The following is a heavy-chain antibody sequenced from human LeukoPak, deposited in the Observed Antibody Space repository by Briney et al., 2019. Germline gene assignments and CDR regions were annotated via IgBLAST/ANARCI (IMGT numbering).Heavy chain of an antibody. CDR1: GFTFSSYG. CDR2: IWYDGSNK. CDR3: ARGAAAAGKGDWFDP. V-gene: IGHV3-33*01. J-gene: IGHJ5*02. Sequence: GGSLRLSCAASGFTFSSYGMHWVRQAPGKGLEWVAVIWYDGSNKYYADSVKGRFTISRDNSKNTLYLQMNSLRAEDTAVYCCARGAAAAGKGDWFDPWGQGTLVTASS. D-gene: IGHD6-13*01.